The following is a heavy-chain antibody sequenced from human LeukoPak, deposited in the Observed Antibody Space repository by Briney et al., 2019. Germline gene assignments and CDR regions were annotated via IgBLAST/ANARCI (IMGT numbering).Heavy chain of an antibody. CDR3: ARDPRPYWYFDL. V-gene: IGHV1-18*01. CDR1: GYTFTSYG. CDR2: ISAYNGNT. Sequence: EASVKVSRKASGYTFTSYGISWVRQAPGQGLEWMGWISAYNGNTNCAQKLQGRVTMTTDTSTSTAYMELRSLRSDDTAVYYCARDPRPYWYFDLWGRGTLVTVSS. J-gene: IGHJ2*01.